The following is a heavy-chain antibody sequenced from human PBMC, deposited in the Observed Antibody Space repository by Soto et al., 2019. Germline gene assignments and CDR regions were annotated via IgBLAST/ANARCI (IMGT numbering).Heavy chain of an antibody. V-gene: IGHV4-4*07. Sequence: QVQLQESGPGLVKPSETLSLTCTVSGGSISSYYWSWIRQPAGKGLEWIGRIYTSGSTNYNPSLKSRVTMSGDTSKNQFSLKLSSVTAADTAVYYCAREPNYYDSSGYIDYWGQGTLVTVSS. D-gene: IGHD3-22*01. CDR2: IYTSGST. J-gene: IGHJ4*02. CDR1: GGSISSYY. CDR3: AREPNYYDSSGYIDY.